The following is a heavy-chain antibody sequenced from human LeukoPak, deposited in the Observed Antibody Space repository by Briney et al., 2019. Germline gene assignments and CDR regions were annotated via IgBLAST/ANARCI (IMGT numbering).Heavy chain of an antibody. CDR1: GGSFSGYY. D-gene: IGHD2-2*01. J-gene: IGHJ4*02. CDR2: INHSGST. Sequence: PSETLSLTCAVYGGSFSGYYWSWIRQPPGKGLEWIGEINHSGSTYYNPSLKSRVTISVDTSKNQFSLKLSSVTADTAVYYCARVVVVVPAAINGFDYWGQGTLVTVSS. V-gene: IGHV4-34*01. CDR3: ARVVVVVPAAINGFDY.